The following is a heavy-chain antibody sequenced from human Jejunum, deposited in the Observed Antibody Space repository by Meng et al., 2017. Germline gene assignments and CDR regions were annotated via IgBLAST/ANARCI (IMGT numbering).Heavy chain of an antibody. CDR2: IKNDGSST. CDR1: GFSFNSYW. Sequence: GESLKISCAASGFSFNSYWMHWVRQGPGKGLMWVSQIKNDGSSTDYADSVKGRFTISRDNAKNMLYLQMNSLRAEDTAVYYCARGRYASVAFDYWGQGTLVT. J-gene: IGHJ4*02. D-gene: IGHD2-2*01. CDR3: ARGRYASVAFDY. V-gene: IGHV3-74*01.